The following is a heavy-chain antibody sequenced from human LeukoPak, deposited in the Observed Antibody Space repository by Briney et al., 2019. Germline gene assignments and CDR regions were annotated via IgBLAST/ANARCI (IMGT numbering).Heavy chain of an antibody. CDR3: ARCSSFLPAALDV. CDR2: ISSSGSTI. D-gene: IGHD2-2*01. CDR1: GFTFSDYY. Sequence: GGSPRLSCAASGFTFSDYYMSWIRQAPGKGLEWVSYISSSGSTIYYADSVKGRFTISRDNAKNSLYLQMNSLRAEDTAVYYCARCSSFLPAALDVWGQGTTVTVSS. J-gene: IGHJ6*02. V-gene: IGHV3-11*01.